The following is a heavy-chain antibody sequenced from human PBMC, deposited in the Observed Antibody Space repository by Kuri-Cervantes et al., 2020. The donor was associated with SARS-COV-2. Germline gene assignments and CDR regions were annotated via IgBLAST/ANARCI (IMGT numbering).Heavy chain of an antibody. D-gene: IGHD5-24*01. J-gene: IGHJ5*02. Sequence: SETLSLTCTVSGVSIGSSTLWSWVRQSPGKGLEWIGEIHHIGSTNYNPALKSRVTMSLDKSKNQFSLHLNSVTAADTAVYYCAKGSRTTSHERYMDPWGQGILVTVSS. CDR2: IHHIGST. V-gene: IGHV4-4*02. CDR3: AKGSRTTSHERYMDP. CDR1: GVSIGSSTL.